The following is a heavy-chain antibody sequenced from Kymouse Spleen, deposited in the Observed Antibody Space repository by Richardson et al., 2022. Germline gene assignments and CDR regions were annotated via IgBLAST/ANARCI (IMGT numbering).Heavy chain of an antibody. D-gene: IGHD3-3*01. V-gene: IGHV3-33*01. CDR3: AREGITIFGVVIYYYYYYGMDV. J-gene: IGHJ6*02. CDR2: IWYDGSNK. CDR1: GFTFSSYG. Sequence: QVQLVESGGGVVQPGRSLRLSCAASGFTFSSYGMHWVRQAPGKGLEWVAVIWYDGSNKYYADSVKGRFTISRDNSKNTLYLQMNSLRAEDTAVYYCAREGITIFGVVIYYYYYYGMDVWGQGTTVTVSS.